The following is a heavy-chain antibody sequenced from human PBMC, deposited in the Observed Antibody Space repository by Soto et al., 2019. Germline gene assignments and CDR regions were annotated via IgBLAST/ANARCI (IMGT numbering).Heavy chain of an antibody. CDR2: IYHSGGT. V-gene: IGHV4-30-2*01. CDR3: ARDSRPYCSSTSCYVGWFDP. J-gene: IGHJ5*02. Sequence: QLQLQESGSGLVKPSQTLSLTCAVSGGSISSGGYSWSWIRQPPGKGLEWIGYIYHSGGTYYNPSLKSRVTISVDRSKHQFSLKLSSVTAADTAVYYCARDSRPYCSSTSCYVGWFDPWGQGTLVTVSS. CDR1: GGSISSGGYS. D-gene: IGHD2-2*01.